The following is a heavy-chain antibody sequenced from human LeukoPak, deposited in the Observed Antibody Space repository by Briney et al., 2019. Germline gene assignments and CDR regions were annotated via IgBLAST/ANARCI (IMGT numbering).Heavy chain of an antibody. J-gene: IGHJ3*01. CDR3: ARRLIAAGATSAFDV. Sequence: GGSLRLSCVASEFTFSSYSMNWVRQAPGKGLEWVSYIIGGSTTIYYADSVKGRSTISRDNSKNSLYLQMNSLRAEDTAVYYCARRLIAAGATSAFDVWGQGTVVTVSS. V-gene: IGHV3-48*04. CDR1: EFTFSSYS. CDR2: IIGGSTTI. D-gene: IGHD6-13*01.